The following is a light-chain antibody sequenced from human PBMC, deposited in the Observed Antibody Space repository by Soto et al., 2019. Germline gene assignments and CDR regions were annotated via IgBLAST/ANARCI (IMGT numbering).Light chain of an antibody. CDR3: QQSDSTPYT. V-gene: IGKV1-39*01. CDR2: DAS. CDR1: QTISTY. J-gene: IGKJ2*01. Sequence: DIQMTQSPSSLSASVGYRVTITCRASQTISTYLNWYQQKPGKAPRLLIYDASSLLSGVPSRFSGSGSGTEFTLTIASLQPEDFSTYYCQQSDSTPYTFGQGTKVEI.